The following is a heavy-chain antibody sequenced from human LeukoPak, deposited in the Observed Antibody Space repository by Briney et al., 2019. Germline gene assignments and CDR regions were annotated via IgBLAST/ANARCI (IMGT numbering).Heavy chain of an antibody. CDR3: AKGGKWDVTPFDY. Sequence: GGSLRLSCAASGFTFRNYVIHWVRQAPGKGLEWVSTISGGGGSTYYADSAKGRFTISRDNSKNTLYQQVNSLRAEDTAVYYCAKGGKWDVTPFDYWGQGTLVTVSS. CDR1: GFTFRNYV. D-gene: IGHD1-26*01. V-gene: IGHV3-23*01. CDR2: ISGGGGST. J-gene: IGHJ4*02.